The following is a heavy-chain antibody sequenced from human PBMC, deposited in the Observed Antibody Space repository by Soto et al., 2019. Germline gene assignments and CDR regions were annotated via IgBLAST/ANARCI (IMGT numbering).Heavy chain of an antibody. D-gene: IGHD3-3*01. CDR1: GYSFTNYW. CDR3: ARSMNYDFWSGYRFDY. J-gene: IGHJ4*02. Sequence: GESLKISCKGSGYSFTNYWIGWVRQMPGKGLEWMGIIYPGDSDIRYSPSFQGQVTISADKSISTAYLHWSSLKASDTAMYYCARSMNYDFWSGYRFDYWGQGTAVTVSS. V-gene: IGHV5-51*01. CDR2: IYPGDSDI.